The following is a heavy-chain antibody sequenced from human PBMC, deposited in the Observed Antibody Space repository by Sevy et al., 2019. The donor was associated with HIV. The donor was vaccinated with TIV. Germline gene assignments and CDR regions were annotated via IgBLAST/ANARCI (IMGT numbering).Heavy chain of an antibody. D-gene: IGHD1-26*01. V-gene: IGHV6-1*01. J-gene: IGHJ4*02. CDR1: GDSVSSNSAA. CDR2: TYYRSKWDN. Sequence: KQSQTLSLICAISGDSVSSNSAAWNWIRQSPSRGLEWMGRTYYRSKWDNDYAVSVKSRISINADTSKNQFSLQLNSVTPEDTAVYYCARDLPRRGIVGLTRRGYFDYWGQGTLVTVSS. CDR3: ARDLPRRGIVGLTRRGYFDY.